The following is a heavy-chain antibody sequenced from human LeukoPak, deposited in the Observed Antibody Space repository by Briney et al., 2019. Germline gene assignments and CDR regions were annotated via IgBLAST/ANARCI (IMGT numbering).Heavy chain of an antibody. J-gene: IGHJ4*02. CDR1: GFTFSSYA. D-gene: IGHD3-3*01. Sequence: GGSLRLSCAASGFTFSSYAMSWVRQAPGKGLEWVSAISGSGGSTYYADSVKGRFTISRDNSKNTLFLQMYSLRTEDTGVYYCSTMSAIFGVVIPDYWGQGTLVSVSP. CDR3: STMSAIFGVVIPDY. V-gene: IGHV3-23*01. CDR2: ISGSGGST.